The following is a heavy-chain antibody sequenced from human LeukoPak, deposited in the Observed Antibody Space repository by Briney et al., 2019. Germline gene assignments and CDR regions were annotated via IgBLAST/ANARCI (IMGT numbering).Heavy chain of an antibody. CDR3: AMIKEG. CDR2: IKQDGSEK. D-gene: IGHD3-22*01. V-gene: IGHV3-7*01. J-gene: IGHJ4*02. Sequence: GGSLRLSCAASGFTFRGYWMSWVRQVPGKGLEWVASIKQDGSEKYYVDSVKGRFTISRDNAKNTLYLQMNSLRAEDTAVYYCAMIKEGWGQGTLVTVSS. CDR1: GFTFRGYW.